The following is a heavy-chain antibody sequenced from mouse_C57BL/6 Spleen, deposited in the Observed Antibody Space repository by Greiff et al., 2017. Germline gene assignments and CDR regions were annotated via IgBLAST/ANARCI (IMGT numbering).Heavy chain of an antibody. CDR3: ARMAMTTVVAPSYWYFDV. CDR2: INPSNGGT. J-gene: IGHJ1*03. CDR1: GYTFTSYW. Sequence: VQLQQPGTELVKPGASVQLSCKASGYTFTSYWMHWVKQRPGQGLEWIGNINPSNGGTNYNEKFKSKATLTVDKSSSTAYMQLSSLTSEDSAVYYCARMAMTTVVAPSYWYFDVWGTGTTVTVSS. D-gene: IGHD1-1*01. V-gene: IGHV1-53*01.